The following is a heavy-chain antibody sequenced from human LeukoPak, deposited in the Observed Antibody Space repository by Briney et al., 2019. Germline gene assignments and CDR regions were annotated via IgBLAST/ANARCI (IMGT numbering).Heavy chain of an antibody. D-gene: IGHD6-13*01. J-gene: IGHJ4*02. CDR3: ARVSASFSVGSSSWYPYSIDY. CDR1: GGSFSGYY. CDR2: INHSGST. Sequence: SETLSLTCAVYGGSFSGYYWSWIRQPPGKGLEWIGEINHSGSTNYNPSLKSRVTISVDTSKNQFSLKLSSVTAADTAVYYCARVSASFSVGSSSWYPYSIDYWGQGTLVTVSS. V-gene: IGHV4-34*01.